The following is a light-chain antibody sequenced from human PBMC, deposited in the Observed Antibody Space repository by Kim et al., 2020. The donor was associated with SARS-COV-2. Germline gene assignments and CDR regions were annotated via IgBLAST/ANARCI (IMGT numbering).Light chain of an antibody. Sequence: GTPVTLTCTLSSGHGTYSIAWHRQRPEKGPRFLMKLNSDGSHTKGDGIPDRFSGSSSGAERYLIISNLQSEDEADYYCQTWGTGIVFGGGTQLTVL. CDR2: LNSDGSH. V-gene: IGLV4-69*01. J-gene: IGLJ2*01. CDR3: QTWGTGIV. CDR1: SGHGTYS.